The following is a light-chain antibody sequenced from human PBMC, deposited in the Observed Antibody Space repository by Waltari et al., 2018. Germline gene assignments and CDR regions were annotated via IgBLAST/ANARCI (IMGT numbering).Light chain of an antibody. CDR3: QHYVRLPAT. CDR1: QSINRA. CDR2: GAS. V-gene: IGKV3-20*01. Sequence: IVLTQSPGTLSLSPGDRVTLSCRASQSINRALAWYQQKPGQAPRLLIYGASIRATGIPARVSGIGAGTYFTLTISSLEPEDFAVYFCQHYVRLPATFGQGTKVEIK. J-gene: IGKJ1*01.